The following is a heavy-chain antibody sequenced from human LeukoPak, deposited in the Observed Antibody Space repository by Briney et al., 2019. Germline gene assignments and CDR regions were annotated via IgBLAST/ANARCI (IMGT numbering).Heavy chain of an antibody. J-gene: IGHJ4*02. V-gene: IGHV3-74*01. CDR2: IKSDGSST. CDR1: GFTFSSYW. CDR3: AREGRFLDRSPVDY. Sequence: PGGSLRLSCAASGFTFSSYWMHWVRQAPGKGLVWVSGIKSDGSSTSYADSVKGRFTVSRDNAKNTLYLQMNSLRAEGTAVYYCAREGRFLDRSPVDYWGQGSLVTVSS. D-gene: IGHD3/OR15-3a*01.